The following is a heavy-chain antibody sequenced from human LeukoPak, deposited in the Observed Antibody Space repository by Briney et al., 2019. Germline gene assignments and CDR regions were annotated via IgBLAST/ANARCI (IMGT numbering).Heavy chain of an antibody. CDR3: ARVGYSGSRYLFDY. J-gene: IGHJ4*02. CDR1: GYSITSGYY. V-gene: IGHV4-38-2*02. Sequence: SETLSLTCTVSGYSITSGYYWGWIRQTPGKGLEWIGSSYHTGSTLYNPSLKSRVTISVDASKNQFSLKLSSVTAADTAVYYCARVGYSGSRYLFDYWGQGTLVTVSP. CDR2: SYHTGST. D-gene: IGHD1-26*01.